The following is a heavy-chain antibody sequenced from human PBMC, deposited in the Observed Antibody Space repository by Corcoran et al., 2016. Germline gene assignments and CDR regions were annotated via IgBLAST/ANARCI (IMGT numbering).Heavy chain of an antibody. V-gene: IGHV3-7*03. Sequence: EVQLVESGGGLVQPGGSLRLSCAASGFTFSSYWMSWVRQAPGKGLEWVANIKQDGSEKYYVDSVKGRFTIARDNAKNSLYLQMNSLSTEDTVVYYCARQGAYDYVWGSYRYTALVGAPSSPFDYWGQGTLVTVSS. J-gene: IGHJ4*02. D-gene: IGHD3-16*02. CDR1: GFTFSSYW. CDR2: IKQDGSEK. CDR3: ARQGAYDYVWGSYRYTALVGAPSSPFDY.